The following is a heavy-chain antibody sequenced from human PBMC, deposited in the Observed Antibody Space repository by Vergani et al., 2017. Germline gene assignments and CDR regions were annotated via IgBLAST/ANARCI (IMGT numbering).Heavy chain of an antibody. CDR3: ARGNCHGGKYYKRLFDS. D-gene: IGHD2-15*01. CDR1: GGSINSHNYY. V-gene: IGHV4-61*02. J-gene: IGHJ4*02. Sequence: QVQLQESGPGLVKPSQTLSLTCTVSGGSINSHNYYWSWIRQPAGKGLEWIGRIHTSGSTNYNPSLKSRVTMSEDTSKNWFSLNLTSVTATDTAVYFCARGNCHGGKYYKRLFDSWGQGFLVTVSS. CDR2: IHTSGST.